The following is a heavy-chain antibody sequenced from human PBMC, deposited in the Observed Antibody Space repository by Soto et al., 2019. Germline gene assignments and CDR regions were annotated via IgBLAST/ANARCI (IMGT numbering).Heavy chain of an antibody. D-gene: IGHD6-13*01. J-gene: IGHJ5*02. CDR3: AKDWGSSGWYNWFDP. CDR1: GFTFSTSG. Sequence: QVQLVESGGGVAQSGRSLRLSCEASGFTFSTSGLHWIGQAPGKGLEWVAMISHDGGATYYVDSVKGRFTISRDTDKNTLHLQMDSLRPEDTATYYCAKDWGSSGWYNWFDPWGQGTLVTVSS. V-gene: IGHV3-30*18. CDR2: ISHDGGAT.